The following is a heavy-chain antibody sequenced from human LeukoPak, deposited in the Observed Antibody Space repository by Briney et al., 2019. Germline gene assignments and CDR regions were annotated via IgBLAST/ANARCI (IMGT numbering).Heavy chain of an antibody. CDR3: ARDGDYGEGYFDY. CDR1: GFTFRSYS. V-gene: IGHV3-21*01. J-gene: IGHJ4*02. D-gene: IGHD4-17*01. Sequence: PGRSLRLSCAASGFTFRSYSMNWVRQAPGKGLEWVSSISSSSSYIYYADSVKGRFTISRDNAKNSLYLQMNSLRAEDTAVYYCARDGDYGEGYFDYWGQGTLVTVSS. CDR2: ISSSSSYI.